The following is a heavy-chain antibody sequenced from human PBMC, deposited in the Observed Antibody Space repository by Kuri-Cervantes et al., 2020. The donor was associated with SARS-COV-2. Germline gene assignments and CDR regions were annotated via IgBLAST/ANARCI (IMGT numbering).Heavy chain of an antibody. D-gene: IGHD5-12*01. J-gene: IGHJ4*02. CDR1: GGSISSYY. Sequence: SETLSLTCTVSGGSISSYYWSWIRQPAGKGLEWIGRIYTSGSTNYNPSLKSRVTISLETSKNQFSLKLSSMTAADTAVYYCARSFMVASYFDYWGQGILVTVSS. V-gene: IGHV4-4*07. CDR3: ARSFMVASYFDY. CDR2: IYTSGST.